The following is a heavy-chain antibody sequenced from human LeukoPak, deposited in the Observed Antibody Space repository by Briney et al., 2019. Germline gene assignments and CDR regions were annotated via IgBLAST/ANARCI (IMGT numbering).Heavy chain of an antibody. CDR2: IIPIFGTA. V-gene: IGHV1-69*13. J-gene: IGHJ5*02. Sequence: ASVKVSCKASGGTFSSYAISWVRQAPGQGLEWMRGIIPIFGTANYAQKFQGRVTITADVFTTTAYMELSSLRSEDTAMYYCAREERITMIRGVPNWFDPWGQGTLVTVSS. CDR1: GGTFSSYA. CDR3: AREERITMIRGVPNWFDP. D-gene: IGHD3-10*01.